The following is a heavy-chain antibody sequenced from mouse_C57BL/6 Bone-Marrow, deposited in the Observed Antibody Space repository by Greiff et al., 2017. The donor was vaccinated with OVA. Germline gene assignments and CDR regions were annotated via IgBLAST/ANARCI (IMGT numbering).Heavy chain of an antibody. CDR2: IHPNSGST. J-gene: IGHJ2*01. Sequence: VQLQQPGAELVKPGASVKLSCKASGYTFTSYWMHWVKQRPGQGLEWIGMIHPNSGSTNYNEKFKSKATLTVDKSSSTPYMQLSSLTSEDSGVYYCASPLITTVGATGFDYWGQGTTLTVSS. CDR1: GYTFTSYW. CDR3: ASPLITTVGATGFDY. D-gene: IGHD1-1*01. V-gene: IGHV1-64*01.